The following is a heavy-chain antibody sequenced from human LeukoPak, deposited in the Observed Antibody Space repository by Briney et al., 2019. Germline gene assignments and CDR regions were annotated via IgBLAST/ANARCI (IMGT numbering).Heavy chain of an antibody. V-gene: IGHV4-34*01. CDR3: ARVGRGYYYDSSGYH. Sequence: SETLSLTCAVYGGSFSGYYWSWIRQPPGKGLEWIGEINHSGSTNYNPSLKSRVTISVDTSKNQFSLKLSSVTAADTAVYYCARVGRGYYYDSSGYHWGQGTLVTVSS. D-gene: IGHD3-22*01. CDR2: INHSGST. J-gene: IGHJ5*02. CDR1: GGSFSGYY.